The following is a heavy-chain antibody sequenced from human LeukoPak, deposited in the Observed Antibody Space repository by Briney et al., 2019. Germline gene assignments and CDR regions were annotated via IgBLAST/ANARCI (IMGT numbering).Heavy chain of an antibody. Sequence: GGSLRLSCAASGFTFSSYSMNWVRQAPGKGLEWVSYISSGSSNLYYADSVKGRFTISRDNAKNSLYLQMNSLRAEDTAVYYCARAYSSYAFDIWGQGTMVTVSS. CDR2: ISSGSSNL. V-gene: IGHV3-48*04. J-gene: IGHJ3*02. D-gene: IGHD6-19*01. CDR3: ARAYSSYAFDI. CDR1: GFTFSSYS.